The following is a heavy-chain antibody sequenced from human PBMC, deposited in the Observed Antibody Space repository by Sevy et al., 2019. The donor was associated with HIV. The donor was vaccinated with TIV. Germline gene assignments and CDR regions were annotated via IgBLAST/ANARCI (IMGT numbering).Heavy chain of an antibody. CDR3: ARVRGTISPYYYFGMDV. Sequence: GGSLRLSCTASGFNFGDYAMSWSRQAPGKGLEWIGFIRSKTYGGTTEYAASVKGRFTISRDDSNSIASLQMNSLKTEDTAVYYCARVRGTISPYYYFGMDVWGQGTTVTVSS. D-gene: IGHD3-16*01. CDR1: GFNFGDYA. V-gene: IGHV3-49*03. J-gene: IGHJ6*02. CDR2: IRSKTYGGTT.